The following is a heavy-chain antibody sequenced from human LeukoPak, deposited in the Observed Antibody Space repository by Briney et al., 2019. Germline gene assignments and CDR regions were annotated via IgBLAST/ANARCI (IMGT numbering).Heavy chain of an antibody. CDR3: ARGLGGHSSSSLGDY. V-gene: IGHV3-33*01. CDR1: GFTFSSYG. CDR2: IWYDGSNK. Sequence: PGGSLRLSCAASGFTFSSYGMHWVRQAPGKGLEWVAVIWYDGSNKHYADSVKGRFTISRDNSKNTLYLQMNSLRAEDTAVYYCARGLGGHSSSSLGDYWGQGTLVTVSS. D-gene: IGHD6-6*01. J-gene: IGHJ4*02.